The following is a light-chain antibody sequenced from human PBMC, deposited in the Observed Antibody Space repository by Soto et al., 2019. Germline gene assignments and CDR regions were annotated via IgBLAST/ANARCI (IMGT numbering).Light chain of an antibody. CDR2: GAS. J-gene: IGKJ1*01. CDR3: QQYGSSLTWT. CDR1: QSVSSSY. Sequence: EIVLTQSPGTLSLSGGERATLSCRASQSVSSSYLAWYQQKPGQAPRLLIYGASSRATGIPDRFSGSGSGTDFTLTISRLEPEDFAVYYCQQYGSSLTWTFGQGTKVEIK. V-gene: IGKV3-20*01.